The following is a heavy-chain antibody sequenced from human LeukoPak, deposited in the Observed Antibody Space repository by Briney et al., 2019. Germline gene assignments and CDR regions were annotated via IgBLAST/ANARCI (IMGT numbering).Heavy chain of an antibody. J-gene: IGHJ4*02. D-gene: IGHD1-26*01. CDR1: GGSISSSSYY. Sequence: SETLSLTCTVSGGSISSSSYYWGWIRQPPGKGLEWIGSIYYSGSTYYNPSLNGRVTISVDTSKNQFSLKLSSVTAADTAVYYCARQREGATYYWGQGTLVTVSS. CDR3: ARQREGATYY. CDR2: IYYSGST. V-gene: IGHV4-39*01.